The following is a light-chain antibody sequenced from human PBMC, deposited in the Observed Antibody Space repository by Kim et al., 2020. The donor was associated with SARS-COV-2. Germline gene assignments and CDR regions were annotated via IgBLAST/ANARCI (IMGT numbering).Light chain of an antibody. CDR3: QHYNNWPPWT. CDR2: DVA. CDR1: QSISFD. V-gene: IGKV3-15*01. Sequence: EIVMTQSPATLSVSPGERATLSCRASQSISFDLAWYQQKPGQPPRLLIYDVATRAAGTPARFSGSGSGTEFTLTISSLQSEDIAIYYCQHYNNWPPWTFGQGTKVEIK. J-gene: IGKJ1*01.